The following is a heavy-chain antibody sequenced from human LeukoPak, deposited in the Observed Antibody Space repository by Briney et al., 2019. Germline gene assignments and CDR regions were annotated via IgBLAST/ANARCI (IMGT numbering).Heavy chain of an antibody. CDR1: GFTFSNYW. Sequence: GGSLRLSCAASGFTFSNYWMSWVRQAPGKGLEWVAHINKDGSEIYYVDSVKGRFTISRDNAKSSLSLQMNSLRIEDTAVYYCARDKVTYWGQGILVTVSS. CDR2: INKDGSEI. V-gene: IGHV3-7*01. CDR3: ARDKVTY. J-gene: IGHJ4*02.